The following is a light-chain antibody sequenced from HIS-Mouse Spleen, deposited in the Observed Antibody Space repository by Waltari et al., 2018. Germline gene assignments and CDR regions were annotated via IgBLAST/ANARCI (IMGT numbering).Light chain of an antibody. J-gene: IGLJ2*01. Sequence: SYELTQPPSVSVSPGQTARITCSGDALPKQYAYWYQQKPGQAPVLVIYKDSERPSGIPERFSCSSSGTTVTLTSSGVQAEDEADYYCQSADSSGTYVVFGGGTKLTVL. CDR1: ALPKQY. CDR3: QSADSSGTYVV. V-gene: IGLV3-25*03. CDR2: KDS.